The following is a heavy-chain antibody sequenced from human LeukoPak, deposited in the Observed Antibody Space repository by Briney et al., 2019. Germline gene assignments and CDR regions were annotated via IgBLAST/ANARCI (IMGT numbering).Heavy chain of an antibody. D-gene: IGHD5-18*01. V-gene: IGHV4-59*01. CDR1: GGSMNGNY. J-gene: IGHJ4*02. Sequence: SETLSLTCKVSGGSMNGNYWTWIRQPPGKGVEWIGYIYYSGSTNSNPSLKRRLTLSLDKSKNQISLKLSSGTAADTAVYYCTRGGYTCNKGGSSDFWGQGTLVTVSS. CDR3: TRGGYTCNKGGSSDF. CDR2: IYYSGST.